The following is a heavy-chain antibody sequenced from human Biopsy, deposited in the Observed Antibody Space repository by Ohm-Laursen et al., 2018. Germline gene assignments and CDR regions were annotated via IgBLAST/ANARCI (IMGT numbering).Heavy chain of an antibody. CDR1: DASASSGRYY. V-gene: IGHV4-61*01. D-gene: IGHD3-10*01. CDR2: FYSSVTT. J-gene: IGHJ3*02. CDR3: ARAPADQYAARNYYSSHAFDM. Sequence: SDTLSLTCTVSDASASSGRYYWTWIRQPPRKPLEWIGYFYSSVTTRYNPSLESRLSISMDTSKNEVSLRLTSMTAADTAVYFCARAPADQYAARNYYSSHAFDMWGQGTKVTVSS.